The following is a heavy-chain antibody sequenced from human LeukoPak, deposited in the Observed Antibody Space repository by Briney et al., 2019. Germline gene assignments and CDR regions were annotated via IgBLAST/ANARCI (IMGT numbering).Heavy chain of an antibody. Sequence: GGSLKISCKGSGYKFSNYWIAWVRQIPGKGLELMGILFPDDSDTRYSPSFQGQVTISADKSINMAYLQRSRLNASDTAMYYCARPNITSYYDSRGYDGFDVWGQGTMVTVSS. J-gene: IGHJ3*01. CDR2: LFPDDSDT. CDR1: GYKFSNYW. CDR3: ARPNITSYYDSRGYDGFDV. D-gene: IGHD3-22*01. V-gene: IGHV5-51*01.